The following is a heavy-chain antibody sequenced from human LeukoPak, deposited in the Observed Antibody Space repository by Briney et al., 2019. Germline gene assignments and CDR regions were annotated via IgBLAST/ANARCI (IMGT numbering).Heavy chain of an antibody. CDR3: ARGSGIVVVPAAIYWFDP. V-gene: IGHV1-18*01. J-gene: IGHJ5*02. Sequence: GASVKVSCKASGYTFTSYGISWVRQAPGQGLEWMGWISAYNGNTNYARKLQGRVTMTTDTSTSTAYMELRSLRSDDTAVYYCARGSGIVVVPAAIYWFDPWGQGTLVTVSS. CDR2: ISAYNGNT. D-gene: IGHD2-2*01. CDR1: GYTFTSYG.